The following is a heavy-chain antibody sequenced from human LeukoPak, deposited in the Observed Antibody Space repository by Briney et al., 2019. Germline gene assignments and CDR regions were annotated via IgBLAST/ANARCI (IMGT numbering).Heavy chain of an antibody. V-gene: IGHV4-4*07. D-gene: IGHD2/OR15-2a*01. CDR1: GGSISSYY. J-gene: IGHJ3*02. CDR2: IYASGST. Sequence: ASETLSLTCTVSGGSISSYYWSWIRQPPGKGLEWIGRIYASGSTNYNPSLKSRVTMSVHTSKKQFSLKLSSVTAADTAVYYCARVSLSDAFDIWGQGTMVTVSS. CDR3: ARVSLSDAFDI.